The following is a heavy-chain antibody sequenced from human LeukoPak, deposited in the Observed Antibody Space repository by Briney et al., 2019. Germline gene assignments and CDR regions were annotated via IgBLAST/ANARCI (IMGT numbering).Heavy chain of an antibody. CDR2: IRYDGSNK. Sequence: PGGSLRLSCAASGFTFSSYGMHWVRQAPGKGLEWVAFIRYDGSNKYYADSVKGRFTISRDNSKNTLYLQMNSLRAEDTAVYYCAKPAGIAAAADDAFDIWGQGTMVTVSS. CDR1: GFTFSSYG. V-gene: IGHV3-30*02. CDR3: AKPAGIAAAADDAFDI. J-gene: IGHJ3*02. D-gene: IGHD6-13*01.